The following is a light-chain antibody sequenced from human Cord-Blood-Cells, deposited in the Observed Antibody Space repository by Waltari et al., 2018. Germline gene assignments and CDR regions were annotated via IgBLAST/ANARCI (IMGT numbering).Light chain of an antibody. Sequence: QSALTQPRSVSGSPGQSVTISCTGTSSDVGGYNYVSWYQQHPGKAPKLMIYAVSKRPSGVPDRFSGSKSGSTASLTISGLQAEDEADYYCCSYAGSYTWVFGGGTKLTVL. CDR3: CSYAGSYTWV. J-gene: IGLJ3*02. CDR2: AVS. CDR1: SSDVGGYNY. V-gene: IGLV2-11*01.